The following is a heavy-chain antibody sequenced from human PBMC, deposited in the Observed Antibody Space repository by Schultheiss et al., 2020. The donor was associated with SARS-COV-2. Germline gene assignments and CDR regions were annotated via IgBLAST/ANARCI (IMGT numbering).Heavy chain of an antibody. D-gene: IGHD1-7*01. Sequence: LRLSCTVSGTSISSGGYYWSWIRQHPGKGLEWIGYISSSGNTFDNPSLKSRVTISVDTSKNQFSLKLSSVTATDTAVYYCARGNWNYSHSYYYYGMDFWGQGTTVTVSS. CDR1: GTSISSGGYY. CDR3: ARGNWNYSHSYYYYGMDF. J-gene: IGHJ6*02. V-gene: IGHV4-30-4*01. CDR2: ISSSGNT.